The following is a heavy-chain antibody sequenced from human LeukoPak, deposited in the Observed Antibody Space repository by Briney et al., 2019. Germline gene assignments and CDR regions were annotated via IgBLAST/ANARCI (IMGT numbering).Heavy chain of an antibody. CDR1: GYTLTSYG. Sequence: ASVKVSCKASGYTLTSYGISWVRQAPGQGLEWMGWISAYNGNTNYAQKLQGRVTMTTDTSTSTAYMELRSLRSDDTAVYYCARSTYGLSLYYYYYMDVWGKGTTVTISS. J-gene: IGHJ6*03. V-gene: IGHV1-18*01. CDR2: ISAYNGNT. CDR3: ARSTYGLSLYYYYYMDV. D-gene: IGHD4-17*01.